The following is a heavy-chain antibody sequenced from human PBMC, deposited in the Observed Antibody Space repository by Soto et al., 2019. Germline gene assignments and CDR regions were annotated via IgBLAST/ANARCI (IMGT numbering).Heavy chain of an antibody. J-gene: IGHJ5*02. Sequence: SETLSLTCAVSGASISSDDWWNWVRQPPGKGLEWIGEIYHDGTTIYNPSLKSRVTISVDTSKNHFSLKLSSVTAADTAVYYCAREGYCSGGSCYSSNPYNWFDPWGQGTLVTVSS. D-gene: IGHD2-15*01. CDR3: AREGYCSGGSCYSSNPYNWFDP. V-gene: IGHV4-4*02. CDR2: IYHDGTT. CDR1: GASISSDDW.